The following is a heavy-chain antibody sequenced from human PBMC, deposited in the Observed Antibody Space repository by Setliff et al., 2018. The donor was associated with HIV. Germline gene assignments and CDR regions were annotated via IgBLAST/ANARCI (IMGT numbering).Heavy chain of an antibody. D-gene: IGHD6-19*01. Sequence: GGSLRLSCVASGFTFTTYPMSWVRQAPGKGLEWVSAISGDGGDTAYADSLKGRFTISRDTSKNTLHLHMNSLRAEDTAVYYCARVKYNSGWLRPPRYFDNWGQGALVTVSS. J-gene: IGHJ4*02. CDR3: ARVKYNSGWLRPPRYFDN. CDR1: GFTFTTYP. CDR2: ISGDGGDT. V-gene: IGHV3-23*01.